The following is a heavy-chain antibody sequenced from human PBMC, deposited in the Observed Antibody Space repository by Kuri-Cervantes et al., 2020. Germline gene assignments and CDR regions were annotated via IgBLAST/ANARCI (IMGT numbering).Heavy chain of an antibody. Sequence: SETLSLTCTVSGGSISSGGYYWSWIRQHPGKGLEWIGYIYYSGSTYYNPSLKSRVTISVDTSKNQFSLKLSSVTAADTAVYYCARLKLRYFDWSTTGGGAFDIWGRGTMVTVSS. V-gene: IGHV4-31*03. D-gene: IGHD3-9*01. CDR2: IYYSGST. CDR3: ARLKLRYFDWSTTGGGAFDI. J-gene: IGHJ3*02. CDR1: GGSISSGGYY.